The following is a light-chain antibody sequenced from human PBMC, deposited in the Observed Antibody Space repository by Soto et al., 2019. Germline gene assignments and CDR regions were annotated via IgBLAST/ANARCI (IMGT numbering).Light chain of an antibody. Sequence: EIVLTQSPGTLSLSPGERATLPCRASQSVSSNYLAWFQQKPGQAPRLLISGASSRATGIPDRFSGSGSGTDFTLTISRLEPEDFAVYYCQQYGSSPPITFGQGTRLEIK. V-gene: IGKV3-20*01. CDR2: GAS. J-gene: IGKJ5*01. CDR1: QSVSSNY. CDR3: QQYGSSPPIT.